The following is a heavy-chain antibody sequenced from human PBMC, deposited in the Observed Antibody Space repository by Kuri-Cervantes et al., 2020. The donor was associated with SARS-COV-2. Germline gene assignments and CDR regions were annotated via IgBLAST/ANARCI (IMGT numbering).Heavy chain of an antibody. CDR3: AKPLDVWGSYRYTK. V-gene: IGHV3-23*01. Sequence: GESLKIPCAASGISFSTYAMSWVRQAPGKGLQWVSVISGSGGSTYYADSVKGRFTISRDNSKNTLYLQMNSLRAEDTAVYYCAKPLDVWGSYRYTKWGQGNLVTVSS. CDR2: ISGSGGST. CDR1: GISFSTYA. J-gene: IGHJ4*02. D-gene: IGHD3-16*02.